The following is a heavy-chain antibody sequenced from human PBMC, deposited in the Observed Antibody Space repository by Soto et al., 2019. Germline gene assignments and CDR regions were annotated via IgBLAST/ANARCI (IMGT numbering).Heavy chain of an antibody. CDR1: GGSFTSNNW. CDR2: IYRTGSI. CDR3: ASRDPGTSVDY. V-gene: IGHV4-4*02. D-gene: IGHD1-7*01. Sequence: PSETLSLTCAVSGGSFTSNNWWTWVRQPPGQGLEWIGEIYRTGSIHYNPSLKSRVTISLDKSENQFALKVTSLTAADTAVYYCASRDPGTSVDYWGQGTLVTVSS. J-gene: IGHJ4*02.